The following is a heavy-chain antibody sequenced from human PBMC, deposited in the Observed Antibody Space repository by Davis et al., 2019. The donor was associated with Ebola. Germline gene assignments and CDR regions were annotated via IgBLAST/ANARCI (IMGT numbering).Heavy chain of an antibody. CDR2: VSYSGST. J-gene: IGHJ4*02. V-gene: IGHV4-39*01. CDR1: SGSISSNNHH. CDR3: ARLNYDFWSGYYTLVVESFDY. D-gene: IGHD3-3*01. Sequence: PSETLSLTCSVSSGSISSNNHHCDWIRQPPGKGLEWIGGVSYSGSTYYNSSLKSRVIISVDTSKNQVSLKLSSVTAADTAVYYCARLNYDFWSGYYTLVVESFDYWGQGTLVTVSS.